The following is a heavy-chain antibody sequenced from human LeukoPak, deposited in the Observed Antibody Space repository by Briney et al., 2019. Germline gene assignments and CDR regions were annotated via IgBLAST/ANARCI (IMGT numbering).Heavy chain of an antibody. CDR1: GGTFSSYA. Sequence: GSSVKVSCKASGGTFSSYAISWVRQAPGQGLEWMGRIIPILGIANYAQKFQGRVTITADKSTSTAYMELSSLRSEDTAVYYRARVVGDTAMGTGIDYWGQGTLVTVSS. V-gene: IGHV1-69*04. J-gene: IGHJ4*02. D-gene: IGHD5-18*01. CDR2: IIPILGIA. CDR3: ARVVGDTAMGTGIDY.